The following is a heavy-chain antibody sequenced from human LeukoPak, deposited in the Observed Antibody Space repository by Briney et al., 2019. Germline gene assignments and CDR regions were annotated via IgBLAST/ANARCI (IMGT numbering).Heavy chain of an antibody. Sequence: GGSLRLSCAASGFTFSSYSMNWVRQAPGKGLEWVSSISSSSSYIYYADSVKGRFTISRDNAENSLYLQMNSLRAEDTAVYYCARDRVKQRNFDYWGQGTLVTVSS. D-gene: IGHD6-25*01. CDR2: ISSSSSYI. V-gene: IGHV3-21*01. J-gene: IGHJ4*02. CDR1: GFTFSSYS. CDR3: ARDRVKQRNFDY.